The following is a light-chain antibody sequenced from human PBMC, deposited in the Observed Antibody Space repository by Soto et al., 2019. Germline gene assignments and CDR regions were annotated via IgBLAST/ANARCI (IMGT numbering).Light chain of an antibody. CDR1: QSVSSSY. V-gene: IGKV3-15*01. J-gene: IGKJ4*01. CDR3: QQYNTWPPLT. CDR2: GAY. Sequence: EIVLTQSPGTLSLSPGERATLSCRASQSVSSSYLAWYQQKPGQAPRLLIYGAYTRATGIPDRFSGGGSGTEFTLTISSLQSEDFAVYYCQQYNTWPPLTFGGGTTLKIK.